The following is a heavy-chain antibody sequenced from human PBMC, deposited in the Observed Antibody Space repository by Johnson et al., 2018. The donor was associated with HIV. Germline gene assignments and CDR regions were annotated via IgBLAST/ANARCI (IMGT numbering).Heavy chain of an antibody. CDR1: GFTFSSYA. CDR3: AKVLAVAGTVDAFDI. Sequence: DVQVVESGGGVIQPGRSLRVSCAASGFTFSSYAMSWVRQAPGKGLEWVSAISGRAGNTYYANSVKGRFTIYRDNSKNTLYLQMNSLRPEDTALYYCAKVLAVAGTVDAFDIWGQGTMVTVSS. D-gene: IGHD6-19*01. J-gene: IGHJ3*02. V-gene: IGHV3-23*04. CDR2: ISGRAGNT.